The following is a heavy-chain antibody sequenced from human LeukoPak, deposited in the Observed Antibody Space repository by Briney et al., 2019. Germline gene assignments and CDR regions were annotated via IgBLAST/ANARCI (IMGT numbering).Heavy chain of an antibody. CDR3: ARDLSVVGAPG. J-gene: IGHJ1*01. CDR1: GGSISSYY. CDR2: IYYSGST. V-gene: IGHV4-59*12. D-gene: IGHD2-15*01. Sequence: SGTLSLTCTVSGGSISSYYWSWIRQPPGKGLEWIGYIYYSGSTNYNPSLKSRVTISVDTSKNQFSLKLSSVTAADTAVYYCARDLSVVGAPGWGQGTLVTVSS.